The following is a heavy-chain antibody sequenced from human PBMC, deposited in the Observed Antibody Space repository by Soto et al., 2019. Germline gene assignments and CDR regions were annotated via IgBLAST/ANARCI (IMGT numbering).Heavy chain of an antibody. CDR1: GYTFTSYG. J-gene: IGHJ4*02. D-gene: IGHD3-10*01. V-gene: IGHV1-18*01. Sequence: QVQLVQSGAEVKKPGASVKVSCKASGYTFTSYGISWVRQAPGQGLEWMGWISAYNGNTNYAQKLQGRVTMTTDTSTSTAYMELRSLRSDDTAVYYCARVDDEEWFGELLGYDYWGQGTLVTVSS. CDR2: ISAYNGNT. CDR3: ARVDDEEWFGELLGYDY.